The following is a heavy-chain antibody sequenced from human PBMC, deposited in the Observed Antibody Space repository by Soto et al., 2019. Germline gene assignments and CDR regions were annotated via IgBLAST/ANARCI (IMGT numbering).Heavy chain of an antibody. D-gene: IGHD6-13*01. J-gene: IGHJ5*02. CDR1: GYSISSGYY. CDR2: IYHSGST. V-gene: IGHV4-38-2*01. CDR3: ARGIRIAAAPGWFDP. Sequence: PSETLSLTCAVSGYSISSGYYLGWIRQPPGKGLEWIGSIYHSGSTYYNPSLKSRVTISVDTSKNQFSLKLSSVTAADTAVNYCARGIRIAAAPGWFDPWGQGTLVTSPQ.